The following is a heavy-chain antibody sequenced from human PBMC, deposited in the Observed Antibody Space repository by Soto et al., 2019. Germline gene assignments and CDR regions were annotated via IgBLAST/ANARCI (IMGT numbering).Heavy chain of an antibody. V-gene: IGHV3-48*02. Sequence: EVQLVESGGGLVQPGGSLRLSCAASGFPFSSYSMNWVRQAPGKGLEWVSYISSSSSTIYYADSVKGRFTISRDNAKNSLYLQMNSLRDEDTAVYYCARIHDSSGYYYYYYYYGMDVWGQGTTVTVSS. D-gene: IGHD3-22*01. J-gene: IGHJ6*02. CDR3: ARIHDSSGYYYYYYYYGMDV. CDR1: GFPFSSYS. CDR2: ISSSSSTI.